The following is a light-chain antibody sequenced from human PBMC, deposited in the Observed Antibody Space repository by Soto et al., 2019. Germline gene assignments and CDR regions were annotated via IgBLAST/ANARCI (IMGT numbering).Light chain of an antibody. J-gene: IGLJ3*02. CDR3: CSYAGSSTSWL. V-gene: IGLV2-23*01. Sequence: QAVLTQPASVSGSPGQSITISCTGTSSDVGSYNLVSWYQQHPGKAPKLMIYEGSKRPSGVSDRFSGSKSGNTASLTISVLQAEDEADYYCCSYAGSSTSWLFGGGTKVTVL. CDR2: EGS. CDR1: SSDVGSYNL.